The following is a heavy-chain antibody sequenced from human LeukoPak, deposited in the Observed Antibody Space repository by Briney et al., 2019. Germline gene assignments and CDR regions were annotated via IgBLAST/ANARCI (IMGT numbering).Heavy chain of an antibody. D-gene: IGHD3-22*01. CDR2: ISGSGGST. Sequence: PGGSLRLSCAASGFTVSSNYMSWVRQAPGKGLEWVSAISGSGGSTYYADSVKGRFTISRDNSKNTLYLQMNSLRAEDTAVYYCAKDRDYDSSGYPNWGQGTLVTVSS. J-gene: IGHJ4*02. V-gene: IGHV3-23*01. CDR3: AKDRDYDSSGYPN. CDR1: GFTVSSNY.